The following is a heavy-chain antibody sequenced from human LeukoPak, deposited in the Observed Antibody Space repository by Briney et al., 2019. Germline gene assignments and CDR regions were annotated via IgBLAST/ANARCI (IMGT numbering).Heavy chain of an antibody. Sequence: GGSLRLSCAASGFFFSSYAMSWVRQAPGKGLEWVSVISGSGGSTYYADSVKGRFTISRDNSKNTLYLQMNSLRAEDTAVYYCAKSRSYDSSGYSFDYWGQGTLVTVSS. CDR2: ISGSGGST. J-gene: IGHJ4*02. CDR1: GFFFSSYA. V-gene: IGHV3-23*01. CDR3: AKSRSYDSSGYSFDY. D-gene: IGHD3-22*01.